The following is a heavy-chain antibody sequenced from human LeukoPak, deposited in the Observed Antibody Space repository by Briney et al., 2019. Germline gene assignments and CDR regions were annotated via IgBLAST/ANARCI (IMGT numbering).Heavy chain of an antibody. CDR3: ATNRWDFDY. CDR2: IWYDGSNK. V-gene: IGHV3-33*01. Sequence: GGSLRLSCAASGFTFSSYGMHWVRQAPGKGLEWVAVIWYDGSNKYYADSVKGRFTISRDNSKNTLYLQMNSPRAEDTAVYYCATNRWDFDYWGQGTLVTVSS. CDR1: GFTFSSYG. J-gene: IGHJ4*02. D-gene: IGHD5-24*01.